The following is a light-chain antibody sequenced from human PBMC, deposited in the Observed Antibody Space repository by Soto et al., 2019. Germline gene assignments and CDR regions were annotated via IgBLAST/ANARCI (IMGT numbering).Light chain of an antibody. J-gene: IGKJ1*01. CDR2: GVS. CDR3: QQYNNWPQT. V-gene: IGKV3-15*01. CDR1: QSVGSN. Sequence: ERVMTQSPVTLSVSQGESVTLSCRASQSVGSNLAWYQQKPGQAPRLLIYGVSTRATGIPARFAGSGSGRQFTLTISSLQSEDFAVYYCQQYNNWPQTFGHGTKVDIK.